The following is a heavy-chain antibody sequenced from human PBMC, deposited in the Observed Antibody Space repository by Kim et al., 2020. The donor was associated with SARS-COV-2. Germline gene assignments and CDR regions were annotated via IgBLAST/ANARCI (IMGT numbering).Heavy chain of an antibody. D-gene: IGHD3-10*01. Sequence: ASVKVSCKASGYTFTSYAMHWVRQAPGQRLEWMGWINAGNGNTKYSQKFQGRVTITRDTSASTAYMELSSLRSEDTAVYYCAREGDVVLLWFGGSGYFDYWGQGTLVTVSS. J-gene: IGHJ4*02. CDR1: GYTFTSYA. CDR2: INAGNGNT. CDR3: AREGDVVLLWFGGSGYFDY. V-gene: IGHV1-3*01.